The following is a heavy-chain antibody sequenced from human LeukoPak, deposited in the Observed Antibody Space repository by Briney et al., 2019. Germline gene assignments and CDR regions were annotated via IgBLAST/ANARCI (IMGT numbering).Heavy chain of an antibody. J-gene: IGHJ4*02. CDR1: GFTFSIFA. CDR2: ISGSGGST. D-gene: IGHD3-3*01. Sequence: QSGGSLRLSCAASGFTFSIFAMSWVRQPPGKGLEWVSAISGSGGSTYYADSVKGRFTISRDNSKNTLYLQMNSLRAEDTAVYYCAKGRNSIFGVVISSHWGQGTLVTVSS. CDR3: AKGRNSIFGVVISSH. V-gene: IGHV3-23*01.